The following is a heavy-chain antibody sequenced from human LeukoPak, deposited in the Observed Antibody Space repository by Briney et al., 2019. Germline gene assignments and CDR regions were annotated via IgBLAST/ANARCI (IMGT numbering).Heavy chain of an antibody. CDR3: AAAYSRWIPRNYFEY. Sequence: PGGSLRLSCEASGFTFSDFGMHWVRQAPGKGLEWVAYIRYDGSKKNHADSVKGRFIVSRDNSKKTLYLQMNSLRREDTAVYFCAAAYSRWIPRNYFEYWGQGTLVIVSS. CDR1: GFTFSDFG. CDR2: IRYDGSKK. J-gene: IGHJ4*02. D-gene: IGHD6-13*01. V-gene: IGHV3-30*02.